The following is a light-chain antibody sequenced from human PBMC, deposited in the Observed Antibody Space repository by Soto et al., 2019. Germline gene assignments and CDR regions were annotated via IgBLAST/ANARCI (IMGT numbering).Light chain of an antibody. J-gene: IGLJ2*01. CDR3: AAWDDSLNGVV. CDR2: NTY. CDR1: SSNIGSHT. Sequence: QAVVTQPPSASGTPGQRVTISCSGSSSNIGSHTVNWYQQLPGTAPRLLIYNTYYRPSGVPDRFSGSKPGTSASLAISGLQSEDEADYYCAAWDDSLNGVVFGGGTKLTVL. V-gene: IGLV1-44*01.